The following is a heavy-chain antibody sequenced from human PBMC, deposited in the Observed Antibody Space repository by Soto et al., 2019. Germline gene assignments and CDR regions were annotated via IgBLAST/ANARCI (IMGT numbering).Heavy chain of an antibody. CDR2: IYYSGST. J-gene: IGHJ4*02. V-gene: IGHV4-31*03. D-gene: IGHD2-15*01. CDR3: AREDCSGGSCYSSYFDY. Sequence: PSETLSLTCTVSGGSISSGSYYWSWIRQHPGKGLEWIGYIYYSGSTYYNPSLKSRVTISVDASKNQFSLKLSSVTAADTAVYYCAREDCSGGSCYSSYFDYWGQGTLVTVSS. CDR1: GGSISSGSYY.